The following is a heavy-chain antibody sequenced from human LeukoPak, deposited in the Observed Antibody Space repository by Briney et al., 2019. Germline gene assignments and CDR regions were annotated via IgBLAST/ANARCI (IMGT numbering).Heavy chain of an antibody. D-gene: IGHD2-15*01. CDR2: ISSSSSTI. Sequence: GSLRLSCAASGFPFSSYSMNWVRQAPGKGLEWVSYISSSSSTIYYADSVKGRFTISRDNAKNSLYLQMNSLRAEDTAVYYCARARDIVVVVAAKVFDYWGQGTLVTVSS. CDR1: GFPFSSYS. V-gene: IGHV3-48*04. J-gene: IGHJ4*02. CDR3: ARARDIVVVVAAKVFDY.